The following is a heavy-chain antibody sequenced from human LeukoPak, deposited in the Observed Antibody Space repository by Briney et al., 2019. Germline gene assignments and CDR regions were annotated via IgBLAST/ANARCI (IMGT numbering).Heavy chain of an antibody. V-gene: IGHV3-23*01. CDR2: ISGSGGST. CDR3: ASDPPWENDPFDI. Sequence: GGSLRLSCAASGFTFSSYAMSWVRQAPGKGLEWVSAISGSGGSTYYADSVKGRFTISRDNAKSSLYLQMSSLRAEDTAVYYCASDPPWENDPFDIWGQGTMVTVSS. CDR1: GFTFSSYA. J-gene: IGHJ3*02. D-gene: IGHD1-26*01.